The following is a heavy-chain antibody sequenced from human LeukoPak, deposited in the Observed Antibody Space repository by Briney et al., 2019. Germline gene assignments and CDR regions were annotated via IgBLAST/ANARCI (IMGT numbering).Heavy chain of an antibody. Sequence: GASVKVSCKASGYTFTSYGISWVRQAPGQGLEWMGWISAYNGNTNYAQKLQGRVTMTTDTSTSTACMELRSLRSEDTAVYYWAREDIVAVVAASGGAFDIWGQGTMVTVSS. CDR1: GYTFTSYG. CDR3: AREDIVAVVAASGGAFDI. J-gene: IGHJ3*02. V-gene: IGHV1-18*01. CDR2: ISAYNGNT. D-gene: IGHD2-15*01.